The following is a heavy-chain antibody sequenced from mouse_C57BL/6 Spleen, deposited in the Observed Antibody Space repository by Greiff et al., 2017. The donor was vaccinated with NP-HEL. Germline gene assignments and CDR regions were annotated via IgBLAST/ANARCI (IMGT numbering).Heavy chain of an antibody. D-gene: IGHD4-1*01. CDR2: IWRGGST. J-gene: IGHJ4*01. Sequence: QVQLKESGPGLVQPSQSLSITCTVSGFSLTSYGVHWVRQSPGKGLEWLGVIWRGGSTDYNAAFMSRLSITKDNSKSQVFFKMNSLQADDTAIYYCAKKIEGGTGNAMDYWGQGTSVTVSS. CDR3: AKKIEGGTGNAMDY. CDR1: GFSLTSYG. V-gene: IGHV2-5*01.